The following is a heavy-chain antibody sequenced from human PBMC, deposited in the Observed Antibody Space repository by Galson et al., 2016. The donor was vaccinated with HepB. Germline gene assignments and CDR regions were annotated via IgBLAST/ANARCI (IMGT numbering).Heavy chain of an antibody. V-gene: IGHV1-69*13. CDR2: LIPIFVTP. Sequence: SVKVSCKASGGTFSNYAISWVRQAPGQGLEWMGGLIPIFVTPHYAQQFQGRVTITADESTTTAYMELSSLRSEDTAAYYCAREDPTSAAFDYWGQGTLVTVSS. J-gene: IGHJ4*02. CDR1: GGTFSNYA. CDR3: AREDPTSAAFDY. D-gene: IGHD6-13*01.